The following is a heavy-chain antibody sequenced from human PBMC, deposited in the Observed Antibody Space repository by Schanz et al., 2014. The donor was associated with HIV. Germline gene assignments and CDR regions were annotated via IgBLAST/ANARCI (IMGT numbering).Heavy chain of an antibody. CDR2: ISGNGGST. CDR1: GFTFSSYG. J-gene: IGHJ4*02. V-gene: IGHV3-23*04. D-gene: IGHD4-4*01. Sequence: EVQLVESGGGVVQPGRSLRLSCAASGFTFSSYGMHWVRQAPGKGLEWVSGISGNGGSTYHADSVKGRFTISRDNSMNTLYLQMNRLRAEDTALYFCANDPELTTITGYFDSWGQGTLVTVSP. CDR3: ANDPELTTITGYFDS.